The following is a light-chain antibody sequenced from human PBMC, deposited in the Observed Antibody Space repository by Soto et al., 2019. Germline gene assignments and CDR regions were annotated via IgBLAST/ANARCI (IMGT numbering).Light chain of an antibody. CDR3: QQYDSSPIT. J-gene: IGKJ1*01. CDR1: QSFPSTS. CDR2: GAS. V-gene: IGKV3-20*01. Sequence: EIVLTQSPGTLSLSPGERATLSCRASQSFPSTSLAWYQQQPGQAPRLLISGASSRAAGIPDRFSGSGSGKDFILISSRLESEDIAVYYRQQYDSSPITFGQGTRVEIK.